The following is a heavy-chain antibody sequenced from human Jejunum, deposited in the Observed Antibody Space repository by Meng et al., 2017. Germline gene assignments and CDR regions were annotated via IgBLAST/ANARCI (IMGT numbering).Heavy chain of an antibody. CDR3: ARGNEYSNYGADF. V-gene: IGHV4-34*01. Sequence: QVKLQQWGAGLLKPSETLSLPCAVYGGSISDYYWTWIRQPPGKGLEWIGEINDSGSTNYNPSLKSRVTISVDTSKCQFYLRVSSVTAADTAVYYCARGNEYSNYGADFWGQGTLVTVSS. J-gene: IGHJ4*02. D-gene: IGHD4-11*01. CDR1: GGSISDYY. CDR2: INDSGST.